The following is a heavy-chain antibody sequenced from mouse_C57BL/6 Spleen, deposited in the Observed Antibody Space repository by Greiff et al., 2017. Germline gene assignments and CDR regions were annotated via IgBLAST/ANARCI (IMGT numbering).Heavy chain of an antibody. Sequence: VQLKESGAELVKPGASVKLSCTASGFNIKDYYMHWVKQRTEQGLEWIGRIDPEDGETKYAPKFQGKATITADTSSNTAYLQLSSLTSEDTAVYYCASPYGNSWFAYWGQGTLVTVSA. CDR2: IDPEDGET. J-gene: IGHJ3*01. CDR3: ASPYGNSWFAY. V-gene: IGHV14-2*01. D-gene: IGHD2-1*01. CDR1: GFNIKDYY.